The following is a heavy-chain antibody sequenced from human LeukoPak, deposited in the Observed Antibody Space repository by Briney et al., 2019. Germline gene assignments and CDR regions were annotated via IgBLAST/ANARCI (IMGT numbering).Heavy chain of an antibody. V-gene: IGHV4-38-2*01. CDR2: IYHSGST. J-gene: IGHJ4*02. CDR3: AGKYYYDTSGYFYVDH. Sequence: SETLSLTCAVSGYYISSGYYWGWIRQTPGKGLEWIGSIYHSGSTYYNPSLKTRVTISMDTSKNHFSLKLSSVTAADTAVYYCAGKYYYDTSGYFYVDHWGQGILVTVSS. D-gene: IGHD3-22*01. CDR1: GYYISSGYY.